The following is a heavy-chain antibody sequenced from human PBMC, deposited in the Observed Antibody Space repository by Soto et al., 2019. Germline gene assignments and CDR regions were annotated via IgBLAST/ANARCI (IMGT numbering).Heavy chain of an antibody. V-gene: IGHV1-2*02. J-gene: IGHJ4*02. CDR2: INPDSGVT. D-gene: IGHD1-20*01. CDR1: GYSFSDSY. CDR3: ARAGRANWNFDY. Sequence: ASVKVSCKASGYSFSDSYMHWVRQAPGQGLEWMGWINPDSGVTNYAQRFQGRVTMTRDTSITTAYMELSSLRSDDTAVFYCARAGRANWNFDYWGQRTLVTVSS.